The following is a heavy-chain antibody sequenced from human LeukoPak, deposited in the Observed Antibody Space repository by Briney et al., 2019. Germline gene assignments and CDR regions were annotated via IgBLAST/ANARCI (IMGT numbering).Heavy chain of an antibody. Sequence: SVKVSCKASGGTFSSYAISWVRQAPGQGLEWMGRIIPIFGTADYAQKFQGRVTITTDESTSTAYKELSSLRSEDTAVYYCARGCLYHHACDAFDIWGQGAMVTVSS. V-gene: IGHV1-69*05. CDR3: ARGCLYHHACDAFDI. CDR1: GGTFSSYA. CDR2: IIPIFGTA. D-gene: IGHD1-14*01. J-gene: IGHJ3*02.